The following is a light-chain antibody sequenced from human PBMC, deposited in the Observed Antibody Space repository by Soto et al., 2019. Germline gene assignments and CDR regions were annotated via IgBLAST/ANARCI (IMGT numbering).Light chain of an antibody. J-gene: IGLJ3*02. CDR3: QSYDSSLSGFWV. CDR1: SSNIGAGYD. CDR2: GND. V-gene: IGLV1-40*01. Sequence: QSVLTQPPSVSGAPGQRVTISCTGSSSNIGAGYDVHWYQQFSGTSPKPLIYGNDNRPSGVPDRFSGSKSGTSASLAITGLLAEDEADYYCQSYDSSLSGFWVFGGGTKVTVL.